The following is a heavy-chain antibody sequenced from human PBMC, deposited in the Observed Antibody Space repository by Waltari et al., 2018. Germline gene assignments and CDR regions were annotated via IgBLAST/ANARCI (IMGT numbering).Heavy chain of an antibody. CDR1: GFTFSSYD. CDR2: IDSAGHT. V-gene: IGHV3-13*01. J-gene: IGHJ2*01. CDR3: VKEGVPTPGNWYFDL. D-gene: IGHD1-1*01. Sequence: EVQLVESGGGLVQPGGSLRLSCAASGFTFSSYDMHWVRQVTGKRLEWVSAIDSAGHTSFADSVTDRFTISRENAKNSMYLQMNSLTAGDTAVYYCVKEGVPTPGNWYFDLWGRGTLVTVSS.